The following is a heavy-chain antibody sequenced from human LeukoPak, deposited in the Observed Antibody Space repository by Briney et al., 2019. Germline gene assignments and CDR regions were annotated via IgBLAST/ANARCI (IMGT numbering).Heavy chain of an antibody. CDR2: INPNTGGT. CDR3: ARAKANWGSGDY. J-gene: IGHJ4*02. V-gene: IGHV1-2*02. D-gene: IGHD7-27*01. CDR1: EYTFTDYY. Sequence: ASVKVSCKASEYTFTDYYVHWVRQAPGQGLEWMGWINPNTGGTNYAQKFQGRVTMTRDTSISTGYMDLRGLRSDGTAVYYCARAKANWGSGDYWGQGTLVTVSS.